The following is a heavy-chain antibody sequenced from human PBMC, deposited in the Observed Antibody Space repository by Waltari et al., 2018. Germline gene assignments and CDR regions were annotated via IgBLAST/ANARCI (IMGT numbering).Heavy chain of an antibody. CDR1: GFTFSSYS. CDR3: ATNLWSSSN. CDR2: ISSSSSTI. V-gene: IGHV3-48*01. J-gene: IGHJ4*02. Sequence: EVQLVESGGGLVQPGGSLRLSCAASGFTFSSYSMNWVRQAPGKGLEWVSYISSSSSTIYYADSVKGRFTISRDNAKNSLYLQMNSLRAEDTAVYYCATNLWSSSNWGQGTLVTVSS. D-gene: IGHD6-6*01.